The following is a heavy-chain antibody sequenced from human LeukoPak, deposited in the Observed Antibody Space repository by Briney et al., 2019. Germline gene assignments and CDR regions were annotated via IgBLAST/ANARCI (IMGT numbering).Heavy chain of an antibody. D-gene: IGHD3-10*01. CDR1: GFTFSSYA. J-gene: IGHJ1*01. CDR3: AKLHTVQLRLWFGELLSYFQH. CDR2: ISGSGGST. Sequence: GGSLRLSCAAFGFTFSSYAMSWVRQAPGKGLEWVSAISGSGGSTYYADSVKGRFTISRDNSKNTLYLQMNSLRAEDTAVYYCAKLHTVQLRLWFGELLSYFQHWGQGTLVTVSS. V-gene: IGHV3-23*01.